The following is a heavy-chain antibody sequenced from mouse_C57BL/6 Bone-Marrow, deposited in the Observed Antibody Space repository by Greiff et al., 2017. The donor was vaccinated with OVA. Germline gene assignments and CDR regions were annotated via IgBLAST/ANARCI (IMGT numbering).Heavy chain of an antibody. D-gene: IGHD1-1*01. CDR1: GFTFSDYG. V-gene: IGHV5-17*01. CDR2: ISSGSSTI. Sequence: EVKVVESGGGLVKPGGSLKLSCAASGFTFSDYGMHWVRQAPEKGLEWVAYISSGSSTIYYADTVKGRFTISRDNAKNTLFLQMTSLRSEDTAMYYCARFGTTVVVDYWGQGTTLTVSS. J-gene: IGHJ2*01. CDR3: ARFGTTVVVDY.